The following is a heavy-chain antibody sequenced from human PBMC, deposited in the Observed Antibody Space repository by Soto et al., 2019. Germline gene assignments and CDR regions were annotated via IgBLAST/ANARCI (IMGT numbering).Heavy chain of an antibody. CDR1: GGTFSSYT. J-gene: IGHJ3*02. D-gene: IGHD3-22*01. Sequence: QVQLVQSGAEVKKPGSSVKVSCKASGGTFSSYTISCVRQAPGQGLEWMGRIIPILGIANYAQKFQGRVTITADKSTSTAYMELSSLRSEDTAVYYCARDPDSSGDYYDPTDAFDIWGQGTMVTVSS. CDR2: IIPILGIA. CDR3: ARDPDSSGDYYDPTDAFDI. V-gene: IGHV1-69*02.